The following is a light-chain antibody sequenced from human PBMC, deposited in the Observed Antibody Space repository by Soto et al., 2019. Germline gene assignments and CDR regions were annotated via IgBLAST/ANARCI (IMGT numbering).Light chain of an antibody. CDR3: QQYASSPLT. J-gene: IGKJ4*01. V-gene: IGKV3-20*01. CDR2: GAS. CDR1: QSVSSSY. Sequence: IVLTQSPGTLSLSPGERATLSCRARQSVSSSYLAWYQQKPGQAPRLLIYGASSRATGIPDRFSGSGSGTDFTLTISRLEPEDFAEFYCQQYASSPLTFGGGTKVEIK.